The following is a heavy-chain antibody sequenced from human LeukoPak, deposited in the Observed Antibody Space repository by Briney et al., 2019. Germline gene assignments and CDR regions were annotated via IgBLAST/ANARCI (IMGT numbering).Heavy chain of an antibody. CDR2: IYYSGST. D-gene: IGHD3-16*02. V-gene: IGHV4-39*07. J-gene: IGHJ4*02. Sequence: SETLSLTCTVSGGSISSSSYYWGWIRQPPGKGLEWIGSIYYSGSTYYNPSLKSRVTISVDTAQNQFSLKMSSLTAADTAVYYCASFNDYVWGSYRYNNWGQGTLVTVSS. CDR3: ASFNDYVWGSYRYNN. CDR1: GGSISSSSYY.